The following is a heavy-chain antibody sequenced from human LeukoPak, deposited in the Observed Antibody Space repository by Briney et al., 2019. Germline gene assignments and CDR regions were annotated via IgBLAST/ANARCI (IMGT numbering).Heavy chain of an antibody. D-gene: IGHD1-26*01. CDR1: GWTFSSYG. V-gene: IGHV3-30*03. CDR3: ASGDSESHPVY. CDR2: ISYDGSNK. J-gene: IGHJ4*02. Sequence: PGPSLRLSCAASGWTFSSYGLHRVRQGPLKGLRRVAVISYDGSNKCYADPVRDRFTISRDNGKTSVYLQMHSLRAEDTAVYYCASGDSESHPVYWGQGTLVTVS.